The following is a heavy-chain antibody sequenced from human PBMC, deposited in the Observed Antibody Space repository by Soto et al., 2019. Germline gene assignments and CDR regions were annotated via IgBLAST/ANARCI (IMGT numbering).Heavy chain of an antibody. J-gene: IGHJ4*02. CDR3: ARIDSARSPPDY. V-gene: IGHV2-26*01. Sequence: QVTLKESGPVLVKPTETLTLTCTASGFSLSNARMGVSWIRQPPGKALEWLAHIFSNDEKSYSTSLKSRLTISKDTSKSQVVLTMTNMDPVDTATYYCARIDSARSPPDYWGQGTLVTVSS. D-gene: IGHD5-18*01. CDR2: IFSNDEK. CDR1: GFSLSNARMG.